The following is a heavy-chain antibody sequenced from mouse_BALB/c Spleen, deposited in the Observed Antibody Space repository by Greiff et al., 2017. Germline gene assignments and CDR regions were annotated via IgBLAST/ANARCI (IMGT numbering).Heavy chain of an antibody. Sequence: EVQLVESGGGLVQPGGSLKLSCAASGFTFSSYGMSWVRQTPDKRLELVATINSNGGSTYYPDSVKGRFTISRDNAKNTLYLQMSSLTYEDAAMYYCGRDGYGCAYWGQGTLVTVSA. CDR1: GFTFSSYG. V-gene: IGHV5-6-3*01. CDR3: GRDGYGCAY. D-gene: IGHD1-1*02. J-gene: IGHJ3*01. CDR2: INSNGGST.